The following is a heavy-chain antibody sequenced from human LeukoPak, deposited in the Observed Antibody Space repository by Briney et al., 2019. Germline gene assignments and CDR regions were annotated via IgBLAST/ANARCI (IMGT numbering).Heavy chain of an antibody. J-gene: IGHJ2*01. V-gene: IGHV4-4*07. CDR2: IYTSGTT. Sequence: PSETLSLTCAVSNGSISSYYWSWIRQPAGKGLEWIGHIYTSGTTNYNPSLKSRVTMSVDTPTNQFSLKLSSVTAADTAVYYCARVYGGISLWYFDLWGRGTLVTVSS. D-gene: IGHD4-23*01. CDR1: NGSISSYY. CDR3: ARVYGGISLWYFDL.